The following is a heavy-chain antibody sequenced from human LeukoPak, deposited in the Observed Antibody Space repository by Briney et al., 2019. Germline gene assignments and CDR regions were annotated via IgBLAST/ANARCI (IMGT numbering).Heavy chain of an antibody. V-gene: IGHV4-59*12. J-gene: IGHJ4*02. D-gene: IGHD1-26*01. CDR3: ARVSSGATTVDY. CDR2: IYYSGST. Sequence: SETLSLTCTVSGGSISSYYWSWIRQPPGKGLEWIGYIYYSGSTNYNPSLKSRVTISVDKSKNQFSLKLSSVTAADTAVYYCARVSSGATTVDYWGQGTLVTVSS. CDR1: GGSISSYY.